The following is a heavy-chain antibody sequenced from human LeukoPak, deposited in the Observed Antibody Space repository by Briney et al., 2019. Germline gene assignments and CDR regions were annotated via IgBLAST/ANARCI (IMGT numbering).Heavy chain of an antibody. CDR1: GYTLSSYY. D-gene: IGHD3-10*01. J-gene: IGHJ5*02. CDR2: IYPSGGST. CDR3: ARDNSVGDIAWWFDP. V-gene: IGHV1-46*01. Sequence: ASVKVSCKASGYTLSSYYMHWVRQAPGQGLEWMGIIYPSGGSTNYAQKFQGRVTMTSDTSTSTVYMELSSLRSEDTAVYYCARDNSVGDIAWWFDPWGQGTLVTVSS.